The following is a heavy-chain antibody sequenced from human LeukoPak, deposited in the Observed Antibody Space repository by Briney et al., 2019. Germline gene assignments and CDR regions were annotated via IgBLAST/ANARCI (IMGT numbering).Heavy chain of an antibody. CDR2: ISYDGSRT. CDR3: VKDRASGGYYLDFDY. Sequence: PGGSLRLSRAASGFTFSSYGMHWVRQAPGKGLEWLTVISYDGSRTYYRDSVKGRFTISRDNSKNTLYLQMNSLRAEDTAVYYCVKDRASGGYYLDFDYWGQGTLVTVSS. J-gene: IGHJ4*02. CDR1: GFTFSSYG. D-gene: IGHD3-10*01. V-gene: IGHV3-30*18.